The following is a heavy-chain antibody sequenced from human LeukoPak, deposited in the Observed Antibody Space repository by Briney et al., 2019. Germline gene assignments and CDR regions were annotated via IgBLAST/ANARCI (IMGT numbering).Heavy chain of an antibody. V-gene: IGHV3-30*18. D-gene: IGHD6-19*01. J-gene: IGHJ6*02. CDR2: ISYDGSNK. CDR1: GFTFSTYG. Sequence: GGSLRLSCAASGFTFSTYGMHWVRQAPGKGLESVAVISYDGSNKYYPDSVKGRFTISRDNSKNTLYLQMNSLRAEDTAVYYCAKDQHRVAGKGYYYYGMDVWGQGTTVTVSS. CDR3: AKDQHRVAGKGYYYYGMDV.